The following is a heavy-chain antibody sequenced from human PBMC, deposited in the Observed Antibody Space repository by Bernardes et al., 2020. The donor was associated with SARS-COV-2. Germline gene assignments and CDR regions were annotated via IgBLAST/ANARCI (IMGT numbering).Heavy chain of an antibody. CDR1: GGSISSGSYY. D-gene: IGHD1-26*01. CDR2: IYTSGST. Sequence: SETLSLTCTVSGGSISSGSYYWSWIRQPAGKGLEWIGHIYTSGSTNYNPSLKSRVTISVDTSKNQFSLKLSSVTAADTAVYYCARTSGSYLHKILYFDYWGQGTLVTVSS. CDR3: ARTSGSYLHKILYFDY. J-gene: IGHJ4*02. V-gene: IGHV4-61*09.